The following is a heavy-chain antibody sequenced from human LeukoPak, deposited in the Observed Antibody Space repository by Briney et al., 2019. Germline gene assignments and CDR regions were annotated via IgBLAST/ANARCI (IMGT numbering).Heavy chain of an antibody. V-gene: IGHV5-51*01. CDR3: ARQRRNGGIAASNDAFDI. Sequence: GESLKISCTGSGYSFTTYWIGWVRQMPGKGLEWMGIIYPGDSDTRYSPSFQGQVTISADKSISTAYLQWSSLKASDTAMYYCARQRRNGGIAASNDAFDIWGQGTMVTVSS. J-gene: IGHJ3*02. CDR2: IYPGDSDT. CDR1: GYSFTTYW. D-gene: IGHD6-13*01.